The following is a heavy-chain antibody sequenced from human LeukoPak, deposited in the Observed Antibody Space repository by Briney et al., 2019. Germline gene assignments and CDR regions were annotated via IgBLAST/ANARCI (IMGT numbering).Heavy chain of an antibody. J-gene: IGHJ4*02. D-gene: IGHD6-19*01. CDR3: AIDRGAVAGDS. Sequence: GGSLRLSCAASGFTFSSSWMHWVRQAPGKGPVWVSRIKSDGSDTSYADSVKGRFTISRDNAKNTLCLQMNSLRAEDTAVYYCAIDRGAVAGDSWGQGTLVTVSS. CDR2: IKSDGSDT. V-gene: IGHV3-74*01. CDR1: GFTFSSSW.